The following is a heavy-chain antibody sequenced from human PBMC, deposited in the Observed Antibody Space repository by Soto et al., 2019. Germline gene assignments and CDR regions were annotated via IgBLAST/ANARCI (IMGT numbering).Heavy chain of an antibody. V-gene: IGHV3-23*01. CDR3: TRYMRADV. CDR1: GLTLSRYI. D-gene: IGHD5-12*01. J-gene: IGHJ6*02. CDR2: ISDGGAT. Sequence: EEQLLESGGGLVQPGGSLRLSCAASGLTLSRYILNWVRQAPGKGLEWVSGISDGGATYYADSVRGRFTIFRDNSKNTLYLLMSSLSADDTAVYHCTRYMRADVWGQGTTVTVSS.